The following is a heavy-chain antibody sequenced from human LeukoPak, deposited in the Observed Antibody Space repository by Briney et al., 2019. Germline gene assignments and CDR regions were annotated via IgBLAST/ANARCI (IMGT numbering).Heavy chain of an antibody. D-gene: IGHD3-9*01. CDR2: INPNSGGT. Sequence: GASVKVSCKASGYTFTGYYMHWVRQAPGQGLEWMGWINPNSGGTNYAQRFQGRVTMTRDMSTSTVYMELSSLRSEDTAVYYCARATLTGAFDIWGQGTMVTVSS. J-gene: IGHJ3*02. CDR3: ARATLTGAFDI. V-gene: IGHV1-2*02. CDR1: GYTFTGYY.